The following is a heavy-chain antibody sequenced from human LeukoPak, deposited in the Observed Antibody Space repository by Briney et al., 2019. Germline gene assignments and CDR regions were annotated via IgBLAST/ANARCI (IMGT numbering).Heavy chain of an antibody. CDR1: GFTFSSYA. J-gene: IGHJ2*01. CDR3: AKVDSFWYFDL. D-gene: IGHD3-9*01. V-gene: IGHV3-30-3*01. Sequence: SLRLSCAASGFTFSSYAMHWVRQAPGKGLEWVAVISYDGSNKYYADSVKGRFTVSRDNSKNTFFVQMNSLRADDTAVYYCAKVDSFWYFDLWGRGTLVTVSS. CDR2: ISYDGSNK.